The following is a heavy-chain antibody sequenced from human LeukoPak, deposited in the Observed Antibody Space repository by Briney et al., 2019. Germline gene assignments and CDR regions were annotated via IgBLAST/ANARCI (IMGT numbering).Heavy chain of an antibody. CDR3: ARDPSDYSNLFDY. CDR2: INPKSGGT. D-gene: IGHD4-11*01. J-gene: IGHJ4*02. Sequence: GASVKVSCKASGYTFSGYYMHWVRQAPGQGLEWMGWINPKSGGTNEAQKFHDRVTMTRDTSISTAYMELSRLRSDDTAVYCCARDPSDYSNLFDYWGQGTLVTVSS. V-gene: IGHV1-2*02. CDR1: GYTFSGYY.